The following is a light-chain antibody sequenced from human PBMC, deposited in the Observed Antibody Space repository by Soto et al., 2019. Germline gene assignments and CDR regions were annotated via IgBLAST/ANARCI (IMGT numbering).Light chain of an antibody. V-gene: IGKV3-11*01. CDR2: DAS. CDR3: QQRYNWPPFT. J-gene: IGKJ4*01. CDR1: QSVSNY. Sequence: IVLTQSPATLSLSPGERATLSCRASQSVSNYIVWYQQKPGQAPRLLIYDASIRATGIPARFSGSGSGTDFTLTISSLEPEDSAVYYCQQRYNWPPFTFGGGTTVEIK.